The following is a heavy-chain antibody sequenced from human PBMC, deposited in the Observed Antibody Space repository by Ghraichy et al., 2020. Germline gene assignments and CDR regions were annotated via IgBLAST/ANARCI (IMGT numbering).Heavy chain of an antibody. J-gene: IGHJ4*02. CDR3: AIDQLFCSGYYRSQDHGFGY. Sequence: GGSLRLSCAASGFTFSKYAMSWVRQAPGKGLEWVSAISYSATTKYYADSVKGRFTVSRDNSKNTHYLHMSSLRAEDTAVYYCAIDQLFCSGYYRSQDHGFGYWGQGTPVIVS. CDR2: ISYSATTK. CDR1: GFTFSKYA. V-gene: IGHV3-23*05. D-gene: IGHD3-3*01.